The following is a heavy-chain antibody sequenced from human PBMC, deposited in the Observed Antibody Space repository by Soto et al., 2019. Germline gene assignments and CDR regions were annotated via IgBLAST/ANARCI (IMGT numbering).Heavy chain of an antibody. Sequence: GGTLRLSCTGSGFTISWYAMTWVRQPPGKGLEWVSRISSSRTYIYNADPLKRRIAIFSNNAKYSLYLPMDSPRDEDMAVYSCGPFLFDWLDSWGQGTLVTVSS. D-gene: IGHD3-9*01. V-gene: IGHV3-21*01. CDR3: GPFLFDWLDS. CDR1: GFTISWYA. J-gene: IGHJ4*02. CDR2: ISSSRTYI.